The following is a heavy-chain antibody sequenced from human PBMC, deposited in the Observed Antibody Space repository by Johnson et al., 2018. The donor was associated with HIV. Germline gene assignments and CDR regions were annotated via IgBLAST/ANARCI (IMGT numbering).Heavy chain of an antibody. CDR1: GFTFDDYA. J-gene: IGHJ3*02. V-gene: IGHV3-9*01. D-gene: IGHD1-1*01. CDR2: ISWNSGSI. CDR3: AKANWNGDAFDI. Sequence: VQLVESGGGVVQHGRSLRLSCTASGFTFDDYAMHWVRQAPGKGLEWVSGISWNSGSIGYADSVKGRFTISRDNAKNSLYLQMNSLRAEDTALYYCAKANWNGDAFDIWGQGTMVTVSS.